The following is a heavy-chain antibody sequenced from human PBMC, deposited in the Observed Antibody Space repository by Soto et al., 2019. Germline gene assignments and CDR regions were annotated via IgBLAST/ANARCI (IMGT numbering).Heavy chain of an antibody. Sequence: SVKVSCKASGGTFSSYAISWVRQAPGQGLEWMGGIIPIFGTANYAQKFQGRVTITADKSTSTAYMELSSLRSEDTAVYYCARDGDIVATTRFDYWGQGNLVTVSS. D-gene: IGHD5-12*01. CDR2: IIPIFGTA. J-gene: IGHJ4*02. V-gene: IGHV1-69*06. CDR1: GGTFSSYA. CDR3: ARDGDIVATTRFDY.